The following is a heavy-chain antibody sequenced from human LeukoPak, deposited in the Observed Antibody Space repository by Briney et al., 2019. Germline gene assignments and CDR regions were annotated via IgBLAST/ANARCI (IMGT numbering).Heavy chain of an antibody. CDR3: ASRSMASGIYYYFDY. CDR2: INHSGST. J-gene: IGHJ4*02. D-gene: IGHD1-14*01. CDR1: GGSFSGYY. Sequence: SETLSLTCAVYGGSFSGYYWSWIRQPPGKGLEWIGEINHSGSTNYNPSLKSRVTISVDTSKNQFSLKLSSVTAADTAVYYCASRSMASGIYYYFDYWARGPLVPVPS. V-gene: IGHV4-34*01.